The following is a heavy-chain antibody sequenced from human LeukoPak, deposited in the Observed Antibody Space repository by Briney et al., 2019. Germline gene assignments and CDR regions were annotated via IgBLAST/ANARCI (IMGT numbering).Heavy chain of an antibody. CDR3: AKGVHENWVFDY. CDR2: ISWDGGST. J-gene: IGHJ4*02. D-gene: IGHD1-1*01. V-gene: IGHV3-43D*03. Sequence: GGSLRLSCAASGFTFDDYAMHWVRQAPGQGLEWVSLISWDGGSTYYADSVKGRFTISRDNSKNSLYLQMNSLRAEDTALYYCAKGVHENWVFDYWGQGTLVTVSS. CDR1: GFTFDDYA.